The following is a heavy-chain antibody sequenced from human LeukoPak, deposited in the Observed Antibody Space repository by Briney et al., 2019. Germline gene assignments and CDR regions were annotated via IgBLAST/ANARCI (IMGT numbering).Heavy chain of an antibody. CDR3: ARVVLRTYGSGSYYVRDLDY. CDR2: ISSSSSTI. J-gene: IGHJ4*02. V-gene: IGHV3-48*01. CDR1: GFTFSSYS. D-gene: IGHD3-10*01. Sequence: GGSLRLSCAASGFTFSSYSMNWVRQAPGKGLEWVSYISSSSSTIYYADSVKGRFTISRDNAKNSLYLQMNSLRAEDTAVYYCARVVLRTYGSGSYYVRDLDYWGQGTLVTVSS.